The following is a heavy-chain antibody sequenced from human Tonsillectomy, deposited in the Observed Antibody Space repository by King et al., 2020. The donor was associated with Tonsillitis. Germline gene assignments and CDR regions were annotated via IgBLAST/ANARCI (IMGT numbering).Heavy chain of an antibody. CDR2: INPNSGGT. V-gene: IGHV1-2*02. CDR1: GYTFTGFY. J-gene: IGHJ5*02. CDR3: ARDWGGAVAGIGYNWFDP. D-gene: IGHD6-19*01. Sequence: VQLVQSGAEVMKPGASVKVSCKASGYTFTGFYMHWVRQAPGQGLEWMGWINPNSGGTNYAQKFQGRVTMTSDTSISTAYMELSSLRSDDTAVYYCARDWGGAVAGIGYNWFDPGGQGTLVTVSS.